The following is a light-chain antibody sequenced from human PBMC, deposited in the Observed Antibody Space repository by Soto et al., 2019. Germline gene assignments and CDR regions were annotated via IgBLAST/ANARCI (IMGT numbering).Light chain of an antibody. CDR3: LQATIFTRT. V-gene: IGKV1D-12*01. Sequence: DIQMTQSPSSVSASVGDRVTITCRASQAISTCLAWYQQNPGKAPKLLIYSASNLQSGVPSRCSGSGSGTDFTITSSSLQPEDFSTDYWLQATIFTRTFGQRTKVEIK. J-gene: IGKJ1*01. CDR2: SAS. CDR1: QAISTC.